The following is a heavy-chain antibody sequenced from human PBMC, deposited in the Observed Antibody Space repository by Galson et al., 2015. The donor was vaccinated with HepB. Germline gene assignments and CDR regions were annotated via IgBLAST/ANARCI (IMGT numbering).Heavy chain of an antibody. V-gene: IGHV3-53*01. Sequence: SLRLSCAASGFSIRSHYMNWVRQAPGKGLEWVSVIHGGNNRYYADSVKGRFTISRDDSINTLFLQMSSLRVEDTAVYYCAQLGTGYWGQGTLVTVSS. CDR1: GFSIRSHY. D-gene: IGHD6-13*01. CDR2: IHGGNNR. J-gene: IGHJ4*02. CDR3: AQLGTGY.